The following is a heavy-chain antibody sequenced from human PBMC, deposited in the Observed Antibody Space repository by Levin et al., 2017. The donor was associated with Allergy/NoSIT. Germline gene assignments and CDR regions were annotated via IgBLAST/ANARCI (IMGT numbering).Heavy chain of an antibody. CDR1: GFTFSSYA. J-gene: IGHJ4*02. Sequence: LSGGSLRLSCAASGFTFSSYAMHWVRQAPGKGLEWVAVISYDGSNKYYADSVKGRFTISRDNSKNTLYLQMNSLRAEDTAVYYCARPAQGRLLSYYFDYWGQGTLVTVSS. D-gene: IGHD2-2*01. CDR3: ARPAQGRLLSYYFDY. CDR2: ISYDGSNK. V-gene: IGHV3-30*04.